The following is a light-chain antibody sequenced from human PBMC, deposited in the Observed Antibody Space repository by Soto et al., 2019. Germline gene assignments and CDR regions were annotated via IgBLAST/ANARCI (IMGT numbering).Light chain of an antibody. Sequence: EIVLTQSPGTLSLSPGERATLSCRASESVFNNHIGWYQQKPGQAPRCLIFGASCRATGIPDRFSGRGSGTDFTLTISRLEPEDFAVYYCQQYGRSPRTFGQGTKVDIK. CDR1: ESVFNNH. J-gene: IGKJ1*01. CDR3: QQYGRSPRT. CDR2: GAS. V-gene: IGKV3-20*01.